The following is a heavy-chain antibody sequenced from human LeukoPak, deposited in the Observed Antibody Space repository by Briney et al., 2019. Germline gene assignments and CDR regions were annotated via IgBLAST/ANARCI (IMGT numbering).Heavy chain of an antibody. CDR1: GFTFSSYS. J-gene: IGHJ4*02. Sequence: GGSLRLSCAASGFTFSSYSMNWVRQAPGKGLEWVSSISSSSSYIYYADSVKGRFTISRDNAKNSLYLQMNSLRAEDTAVYYCAREFGSIVVPAATFDYWGQGTLVTVSS. CDR3: AREFGSIVVPAATFDY. V-gene: IGHV3-21*01. D-gene: IGHD2-2*01. CDR2: ISSSSSYI.